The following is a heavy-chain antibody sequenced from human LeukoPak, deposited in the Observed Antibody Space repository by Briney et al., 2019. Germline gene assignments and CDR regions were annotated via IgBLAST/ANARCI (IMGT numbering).Heavy chain of an antibody. D-gene: IGHD3-22*01. CDR3: ARGEPYYDSSGVDY. Sequence: GGSLRLSCAASGFTFSSYSMNWVRQAPGKGLEWVSCITTSSSYIYYADSVKGRFTISRDNAKNSLYLQMNSLRAEDTAVYCCARGEPYYDSSGVDYWGQGTLVTVSS. V-gene: IGHV3-21*01. CDR1: GFTFSSYS. CDR2: ITTSSSYI. J-gene: IGHJ4*02.